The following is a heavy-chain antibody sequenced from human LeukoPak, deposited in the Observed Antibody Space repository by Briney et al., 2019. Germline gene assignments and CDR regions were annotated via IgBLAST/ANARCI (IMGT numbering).Heavy chain of an antibody. D-gene: IGHD6-19*01. CDR3: ARDWDIAVAGKDV. CDR1: GYTFTGYH. V-gene: IGHV1-2*06. CDR2: INPNSGDT. J-gene: IGHJ6*02. Sequence: ASVKVSCKASGYTFTGYHMHWVRQAPGQGLEWMGRINPNSGDTNYAQKFQGRVTMTRGTSISTAYMELRSLRSDDTAVYYCARDWDIAVAGKDVWGQGTTVTVSS.